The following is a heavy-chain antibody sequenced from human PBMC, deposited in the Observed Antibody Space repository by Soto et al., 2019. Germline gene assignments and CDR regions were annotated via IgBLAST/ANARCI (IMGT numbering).Heavy chain of an antibody. Sequence: GGSLRPSCAASGFNFNDAWINWVRQAPGKGLEWVGRIKSKTDGGTADFAAPVKGRFAISRDDSISMVYLQMNSLKTEDTGIYYCTTEADSSMIVVRSDDWGHGTLVTVSS. CDR3: TTEADSSMIVVRSDD. CDR1: GFNFNDAW. V-gene: IGHV3-15*07. CDR2: IKSKTDGGTA. J-gene: IGHJ4*01. D-gene: IGHD3-22*01.